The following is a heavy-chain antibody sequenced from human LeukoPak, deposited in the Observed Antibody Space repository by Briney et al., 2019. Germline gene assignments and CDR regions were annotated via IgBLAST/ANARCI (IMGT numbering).Heavy chain of an antibody. V-gene: IGHV4-59*01. Sequence: SETLSLTCTVSGGSISSYYWSWIRQPPGKGLEWIGYIYYSGSTNYNPPLKSRVTISVDTSKNQFSLKLSSVTAADTAVYYCARGLLLPTHYFDYWGQGTLVTVSS. CDR1: GGSISSYY. CDR2: IYYSGST. J-gene: IGHJ4*02. CDR3: ARGLLLPTHYFDY.